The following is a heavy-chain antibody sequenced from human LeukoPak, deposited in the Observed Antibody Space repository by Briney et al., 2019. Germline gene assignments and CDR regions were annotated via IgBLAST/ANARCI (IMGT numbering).Heavy chain of an antibody. Sequence: SETLSLTCAVYGGSFSGYYWSWIRQPPGKGLGWIGEINHSGSTNYNPSLKSRVTISVDTSKNQFSLKLSSVTAADTAVYYCARGVAVAGDYWGQGTLVTVSS. CDR1: GGSFSGYY. J-gene: IGHJ4*02. CDR2: INHSGST. CDR3: ARGVAVAGDY. D-gene: IGHD6-19*01. V-gene: IGHV4-34*01.